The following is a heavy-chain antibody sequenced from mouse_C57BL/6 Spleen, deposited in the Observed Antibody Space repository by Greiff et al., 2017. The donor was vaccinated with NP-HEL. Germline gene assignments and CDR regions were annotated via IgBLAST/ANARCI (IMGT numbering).Heavy chain of an antibody. D-gene: IGHD2-1*01. CDR3: ARELPYYFDY. CDR2: INPNNGGT. J-gene: IGHJ2*01. V-gene: IGHV1-26*01. Sequence: EVQLQQSGPELVKPGASVKISCKASGYTFTDYYMTWVKQSHGKSLEWIGDINPNNGGTSYNQKFKGKATLTVDKSSSTDYMELRSLTSEDSAVYYCARELPYYFDYWGQGTTLTVSS. CDR1: GYTFTDYY.